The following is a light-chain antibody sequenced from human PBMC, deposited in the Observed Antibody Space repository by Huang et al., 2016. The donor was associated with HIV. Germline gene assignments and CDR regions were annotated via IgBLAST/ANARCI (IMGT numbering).Light chain of an antibody. J-gene: IGKJ1*01. CDR2: AS. V-gene: IGKV1-39*01. CDR1: QSVGNS. CDR3: QQSYISPWT. Sequence: DIQMTQSPSSLPASVGDRVTITCRTSQSVGNSLNWYQQKPGQAPELLIYASRLQAWVSSRFSGSGSGTDFTLIISSLQPEDFATYYCQQSYISPWTFGQGTKVDLK.